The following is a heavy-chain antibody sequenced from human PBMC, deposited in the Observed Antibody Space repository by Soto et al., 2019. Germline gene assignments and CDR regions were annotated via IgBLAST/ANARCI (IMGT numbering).Heavy chain of an antibody. D-gene: IGHD6-6*01. CDR1: GFTFSSYS. J-gene: IGHJ6*02. CDR3: AIVSCRYSSTSGMSCYYYYALDF. Sequence: GGSLRLSCAASGFTFSSYSMSWVRQAPGKGLEWVATIRQSGSGTYYVDSVKGRFTISRNNSKNSLYLQMNSLRAEDTAVYYCAIVSCRYSSTSGMSCYYYYALDFWGQGTTVTVSS. V-gene: IGHV3-7*01. CDR2: IRQSGSGT.